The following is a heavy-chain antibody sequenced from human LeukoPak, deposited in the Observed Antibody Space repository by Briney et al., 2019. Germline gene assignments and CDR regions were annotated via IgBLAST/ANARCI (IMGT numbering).Heavy chain of an antibody. V-gene: IGHV4-34*01. CDR1: GGSFSGYY. J-gene: IGHJ5*02. CDR2: INHSGST. D-gene: IGHD3-10*01. Sequence: SETLSLTCAVYGGSFSGYYWSWIRQPPGKGLEWIGEINHSGSTNYNPSLKSRVTISVDTSKNQFSLKLSSVTAADTAVYYCARGSPRLLWFGEPKNWFDPWGQGTLVTVSS. CDR3: ARGSPRLLWFGEPKNWFDP.